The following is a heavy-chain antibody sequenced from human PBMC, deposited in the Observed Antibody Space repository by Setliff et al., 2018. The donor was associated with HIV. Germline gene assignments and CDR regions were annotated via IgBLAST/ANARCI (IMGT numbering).Heavy chain of an antibody. CDR2: ISTYNGNT. CDR1: GYTFTTYG. D-gene: IGHD6-13*01. Sequence: ASVKVSCKASGYTFTTYGITWVRQAPGQGLEWMGWISTYNGNTNYAQKFQGRVTMTTVTSTSTAYMELRSLRSDDTAVYYCARVFYSSSWYHVDYWGQGTLVTVSS. J-gene: IGHJ4*02. V-gene: IGHV1-18*01. CDR3: ARVFYSSSWYHVDY.